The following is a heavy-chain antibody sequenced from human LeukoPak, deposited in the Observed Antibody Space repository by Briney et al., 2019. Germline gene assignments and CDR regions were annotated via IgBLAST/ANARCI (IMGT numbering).Heavy chain of an antibody. CDR2: INTNTGNP. V-gene: IGHV7-4-1*02. D-gene: IGHD6-6*01. Sequence: ASVKVSCKASGYTFISYVMTWVRQAPGQGLEWMGWINTNTGNPTYAQGFTGRFVFSLDTSVSTAYLQISSLKAEDTAVYYCARAHSYSTSSLPGYWGQGTVVSVSS. CDR1: GYTFISYV. CDR3: ARAHSYSTSSLPGY. J-gene: IGHJ4*02.